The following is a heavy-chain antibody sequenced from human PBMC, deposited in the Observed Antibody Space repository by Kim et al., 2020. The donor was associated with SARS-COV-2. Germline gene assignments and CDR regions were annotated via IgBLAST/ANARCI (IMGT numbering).Heavy chain of an antibody. CDR2: INPSRGST. Sequence: ASVKVSCKASGYTFTSYYMHWVRQAPGQGLEWMGIINPSRGSTSYAQKFQGRVTMTRDTSTSTVYMELSSLRSEDTAVYYCVREYSYGEDAFDIWGQGTMVTVSS. CDR1: GYTFTSYY. CDR3: VREYSYGEDAFDI. J-gene: IGHJ3*02. V-gene: IGHV1-46*01. D-gene: IGHD4-17*01.